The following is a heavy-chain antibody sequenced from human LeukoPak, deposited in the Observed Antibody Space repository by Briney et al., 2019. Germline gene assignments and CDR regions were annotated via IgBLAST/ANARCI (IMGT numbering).Heavy chain of an antibody. CDR3: VRVGGDNIRRGGLLLRRCYFDT. CDR1: GDIFNNYA. V-gene: IGHV1-69*13. CDR2: IIPIFTTT. J-gene: IGHJ4*02. Sequence: ASVKVSCKTSGDIFNNYAFSWVRQAPGQGLEWMGGIIPIFTTTHFAEKFQGRFTITADGPTSTVYMELSSLRSDDTAVYYCVRVGGDNIRRGGLLLRRCYFDTWGQGTLVTVSS. D-gene: IGHD3-10*01.